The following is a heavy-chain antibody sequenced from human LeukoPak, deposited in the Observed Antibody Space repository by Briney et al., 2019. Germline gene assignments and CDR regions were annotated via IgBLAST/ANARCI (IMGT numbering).Heavy chain of an antibody. CDR2: ISSSSSYI. J-gene: IGHJ5*02. V-gene: IGHV3-21*01. Sequence: GGSLRLSCAASGFTFSSYSMNWVRQAPGKGLEWVSSISSSSSYIYYADSVKGRFTISRDNAKNSLYLQMNSLRAEDTAVYYCARAETYYYDSSGYFPWGQGTLVTVSS. D-gene: IGHD3-22*01. CDR3: ARAETYYYDSSGYFP. CDR1: GFTFSSYS.